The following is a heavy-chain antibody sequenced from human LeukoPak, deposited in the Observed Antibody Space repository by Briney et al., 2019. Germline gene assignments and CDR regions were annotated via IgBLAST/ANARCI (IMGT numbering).Heavy chain of an antibody. Sequence: PGGSLRLSCAASGFTFSDHAMTWVRQVPGKGLEWVSGISGRGGTTYSADYLKGRFTVSRDNSKNTLYLQMNDLRAEDTAEYFCAKGGYCGGINCYFYYMDVWGKGTTVTVSS. CDR1: GFTFSDHA. D-gene: IGHD2-2*01. V-gene: IGHV3-23*01. J-gene: IGHJ6*03. CDR2: ISGRGGTT. CDR3: AKGGYCGGINCYFYYMDV.